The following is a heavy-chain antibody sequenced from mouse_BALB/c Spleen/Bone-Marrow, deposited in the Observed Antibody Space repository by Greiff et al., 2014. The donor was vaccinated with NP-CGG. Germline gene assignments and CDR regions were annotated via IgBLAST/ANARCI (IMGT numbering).Heavy chain of an antibody. Sequence: QVQLKESGAELVRPGVSVKISCKGSGYTSTDYAMHWVKQSHAKSLEWIGVISTYYGDASYNQKFKGKATMTVDKSSSTAYMELARLTSEDSAIYYCARDGSSWGYFDVWGAGTTVTVSS. CDR3: ARDGSSWGYFDV. D-gene: IGHD1-1*01. CDR1: GYTSTDYA. V-gene: IGHV1S137*01. J-gene: IGHJ1*01. CDR2: ISTYYGDA.